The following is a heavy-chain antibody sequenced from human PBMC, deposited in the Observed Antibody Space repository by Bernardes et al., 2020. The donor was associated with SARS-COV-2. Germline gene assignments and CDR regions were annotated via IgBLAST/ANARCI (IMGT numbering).Heavy chain of an antibody. CDR3: ASVVSGPHVGADAFAV. D-gene: IGHD2-21*01. V-gene: IGHV3-23*01. Sequence: GSLRLSCAASGFTFSNYAMSWFRQTPGKGLEWISAVNSAGTTYYADSVRGRFTAARDNSKNTLYQQMSSLRSEDTAVYYCASVVSGPHVGADAFAVWGRGTTVTVSS. J-gene: IGHJ3*01. CDR2: VNSAGTT. CDR1: GFTFSNYA.